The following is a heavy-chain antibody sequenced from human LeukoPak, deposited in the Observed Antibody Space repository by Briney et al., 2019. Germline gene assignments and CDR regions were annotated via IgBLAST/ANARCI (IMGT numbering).Heavy chain of an antibody. CDR2: INHSGST. J-gene: IGHJ4*02. CDR3: ARLGGNSGY. Sequence: SETLSLTCAVYGGSFSGYYWSWIRQPSGKGLEWIGEINHSGSTNYNPSLKSRVTISVDTSKNQFSLKLSSVTAADTAVYYCARLGGNSGYWGQGTLVTVSS. V-gene: IGHV4-34*01. D-gene: IGHD2-15*01. CDR1: GGSFSGYY.